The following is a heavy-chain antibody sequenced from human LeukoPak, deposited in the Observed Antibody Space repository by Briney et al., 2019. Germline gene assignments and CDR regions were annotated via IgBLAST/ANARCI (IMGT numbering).Heavy chain of an antibody. CDR2: IKQDGSEK. V-gene: IGHV3-7*01. CDR1: GFTFSSYW. J-gene: IGHJ4*02. CDR3: ARVGGATAHFDY. D-gene: IGHD1-26*01. Sequence: PGGSLRLSCAASGFTFSSYWTSWVRQAPGKGLERVANIKQDGSEKYYVDSVKGRFTISRDNAKNSLYLQMNSLRAEDTAVYYCARVGGATAHFDYWGQGTLVTVSS.